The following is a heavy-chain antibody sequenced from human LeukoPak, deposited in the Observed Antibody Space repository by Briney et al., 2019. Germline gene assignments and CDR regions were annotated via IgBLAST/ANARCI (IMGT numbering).Heavy chain of an antibody. CDR3: ARSGYGDYRRNWFDP. J-gene: IGHJ5*02. Sequence: PGGSLRLSCAASGFTFSSYSMNWVRQAPGKGLEWLSSISSSSSYIYYADSVKGRFTISRDNAKNSLYLQMNSLRAEDTAVYYCARSGYGDYRRNWFDPWGQGTLVTVSS. CDR2: ISSSSSYI. D-gene: IGHD4-17*01. CDR1: GFTFSSYS. V-gene: IGHV3-21*01.